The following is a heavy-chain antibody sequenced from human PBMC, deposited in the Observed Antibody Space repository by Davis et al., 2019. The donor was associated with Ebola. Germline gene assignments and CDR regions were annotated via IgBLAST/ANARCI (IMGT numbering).Heavy chain of an antibody. D-gene: IGHD6-6*01. V-gene: IGHV1-69*04. J-gene: IGHJ4*02. CDR2: IIPILGIA. CDR1: GGTFSSYT. Sequence: AASVKVSCKASGGTFSSYTVSWVRQAPGQGLEWMGRIIPILGIANYAQKFQGRVTITADKSTSTAYMELSSLRSEDTAVYYCARDSSSDSFDYWGQGTLVTVSS. CDR3: ARDSSSDSFDY.